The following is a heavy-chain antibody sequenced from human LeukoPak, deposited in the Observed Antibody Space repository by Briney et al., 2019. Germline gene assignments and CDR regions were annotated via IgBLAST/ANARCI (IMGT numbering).Heavy chain of an antibody. J-gene: IGHJ4*02. V-gene: IGHV3-43*02. CDR3: TRDDGASSLLDF. D-gene: IGHD3-16*02. Sequence: GGSLRLSCAASGFTFHDYAIYWVRQAPGKGLEWVSLISGNGHTISYADSVRGRFTISRDNTKNSVYLQMDSLTTEDTAVYYCTRDDGASSLLDFWGQGTLVTVSS. CDR2: ISGNGHTI. CDR1: GFTFHDYA.